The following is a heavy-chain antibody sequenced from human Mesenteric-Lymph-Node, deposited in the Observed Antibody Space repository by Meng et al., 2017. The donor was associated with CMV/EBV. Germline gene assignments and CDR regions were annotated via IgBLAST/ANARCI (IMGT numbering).Heavy chain of an antibody. CDR1: GITFSIYA. V-gene: IGHV3-23*01. D-gene: IGHD3-3*01. CDR3: AKGYGLFNY. Sequence: EVQLLESGGGLVQLGGSLRLSCAASGITFSIYAMSWVRQAPGKGREWVAAISVSGGTTYYKDSVKGRFTISRDNSDNMLYLQMNSLRAEDTAVYYCAKGYGLFNYWGRGTLVTVSS. J-gene: IGHJ4*02. CDR2: ISVSGGTT.